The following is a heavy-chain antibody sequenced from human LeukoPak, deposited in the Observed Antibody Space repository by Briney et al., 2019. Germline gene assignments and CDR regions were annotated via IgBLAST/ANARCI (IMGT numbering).Heavy chain of an antibody. CDR3: ARGGFVWFGELSDYNWFDP. CDR1: GFTFSSYG. CDR2: ISYDGSNK. D-gene: IGHD3-10*01. Sequence: GGSLRLSCAASGFTFSSYGMHWVRQAPGKGLEWVAVISYDGSNKYYADSVKGRFTISRDNAKNTLYLQMNSLRAEDTAVYYCARGGFVWFGELSDYNWFDPWGQGTLVTVPS. J-gene: IGHJ5*02. V-gene: IGHV3-30*03.